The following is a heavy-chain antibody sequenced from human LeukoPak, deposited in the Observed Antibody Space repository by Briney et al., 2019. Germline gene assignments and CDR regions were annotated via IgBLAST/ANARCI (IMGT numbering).Heavy chain of an antibody. J-gene: IGHJ3*02. CDR2: ISGSGGST. CDR1: GFTFSSYA. CDR3: AKGRWLQLPNDAFDI. V-gene: IGHV3-23*01. D-gene: IGHD5-24*01. Sequence: GGSLRLSCAASGFTFSSYAMSGVRQAPGKGLDWVSAISGSGGSTYYADSVKGRFTISRDNSKNTLYLQMNSLRAEDTAVYYCAKGRWLQLPNDAFDIWGQGTMVTVSS.